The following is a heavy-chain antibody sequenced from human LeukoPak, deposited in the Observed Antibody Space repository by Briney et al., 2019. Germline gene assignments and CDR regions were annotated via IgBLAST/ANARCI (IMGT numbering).Heavy chain of an antibody. Sequence: SETLSLTCTVSGGSISSSSYYWGWIRQPPGKGLEWIGSIYYSGSTYYNPSLKSRVTISVDTSKNRFSLKLSSVTAADTAVYYCARLGGRDGYNSPYYFDYWGQGTLVTVSS. CDR2: IYYSGST. V-gene: IGHV4-39*01. D-gene: IGHD5-24*01. J-gene: IGHJ4*02. CDR3: ARLGGRDGYNSPYYFDY. CDR1: GGSISSSSYY.